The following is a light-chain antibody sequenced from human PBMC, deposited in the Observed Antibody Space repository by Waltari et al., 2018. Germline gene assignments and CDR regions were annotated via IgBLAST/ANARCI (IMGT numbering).Light chain of an antibody. CDR1: SSNLGVGYD. V-gene: IGLV1-40*01. CDR3: QSFDSSLSAVV. CDR2: DNN. J-gene: IGLJ2*01. Sequence: QSVLTQPPSVSGAPGQRVHISCTGSSSNLGVGYDVHWYQQVPGTAPKLLIYDNNSRPSGVPDRFSGSKSGSSASLAITGLQPEDEADYYCQSFDSSLSAVVFGGGTKLTVL.